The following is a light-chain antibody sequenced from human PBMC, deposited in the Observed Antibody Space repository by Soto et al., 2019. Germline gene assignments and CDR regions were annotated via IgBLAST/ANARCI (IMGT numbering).Light chain of an antibody. CDR3: SSYTSANSHYV. CDR2: EVS. V-gene: IGLV2-14*01. Sequence: QSALTQPASVSGSPGQSITISCTGTSSDVGAYTSVSWYQQHPGKAPKLIIYEVSNRPPGISTRFSGSKSASTASLTISGLQAEDQDHYYCSSYTSANSHYVFETGTKDT. J-gene: IGLJ1*01. CDR1: SSDVGAYTS.